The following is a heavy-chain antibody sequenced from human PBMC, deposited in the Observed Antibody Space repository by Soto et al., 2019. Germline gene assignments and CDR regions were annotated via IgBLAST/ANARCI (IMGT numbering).Heavy chain of an antibody. CDR1: GGSISSYY. CDR2: IYYSGST. J-gene: IGHJ6*03. CDR3: ARYRNYYYYYMDV. D-gene: IGHD3-16*02. Sequence: SDTLSLTCTVSGGSISSYYWSWIRQPPGKGLEWIGYIYYSGSTNYNPSLKSRVTISVDTSKNQFSLKLSSVTAADTAVYYCARYRNYYYYYMDVWGKGTTVTVSS. V-gene: IGHV4-59*01.